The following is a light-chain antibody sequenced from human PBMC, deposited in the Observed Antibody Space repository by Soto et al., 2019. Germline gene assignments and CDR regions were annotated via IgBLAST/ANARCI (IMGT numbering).Light chain of an antibody. CDR1: QTISNW. J-gene: IGKJ2*01. Sequence: DIQMTQSPSTLSASVGDRVTITCRASQTISNWLAWYQQKPGKAPKLLIYDASSLQSGVPSRFSGSGSGTEFTLTISSLQPDDFATYYCQQYNSYSPFGQGTKLEIK. CDR3: QQYNSYSP. V-gene: IGKV1-5*01. CDR2: DAS.